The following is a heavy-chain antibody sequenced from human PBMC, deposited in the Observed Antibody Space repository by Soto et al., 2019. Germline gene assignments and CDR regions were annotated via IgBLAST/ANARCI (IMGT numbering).Heavy chain of an antibody. CDR1: GFSFSDYS. CDR2: MSIGGEKT. D-gene: IGHD1-1*01. V-gene: IGHV3-23*01. J-gene: IGHJ4*02. Sequence: EVQVFESGGGLVQPGGSLRLSCAASGFSFSDYSMAWVRQTPEKGLEWVSGMSIGGEKTFYIDSVKGRFIVARDSSRDTGYFQMNRLRVEDTAVYYCARGNGYGDLWGQGTLVTVSS. CDR3: ARGNGYGDL.